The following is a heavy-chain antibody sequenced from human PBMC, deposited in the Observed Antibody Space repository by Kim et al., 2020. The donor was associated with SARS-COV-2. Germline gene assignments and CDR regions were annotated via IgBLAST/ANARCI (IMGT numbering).Heavy chain of an antibody. CDR3: AKASGFFDY. J-gene: IGHJ4*02. CDR2: IGSGSGTTT. D-gene: IGHD1-1*01. CDR1: GFTFSSYA. Sequence: GGSLRLSCVASGFTFSSYAMNWVRQAPGEGLEWVSAIGSGSGTTTYYADSVKGRFTVSIDNSKNTLYLQINSLTTDDTAVYYCAKASGFFDYWGQGTLVTVSS. V-gene: IGHV3-23*01.